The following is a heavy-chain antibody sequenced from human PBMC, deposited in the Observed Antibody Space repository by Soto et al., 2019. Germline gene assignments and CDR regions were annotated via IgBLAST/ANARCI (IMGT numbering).Heavy chain of an antibody. Sequence: GGSLRLSCAASGFTFSNAWMSWVRQAPGKGLEWVGRIKSKTDGGTTDYAAPVQGRFTISREDSKNTLYLQMNSLKTEDTAVYYCTTDVGCSGCSCYSPNRSYYYYYGMDVWGQGTTVTVSS. D-gene: IGHD2-15*01. CDR1: GFTFSNAW. V-gene: IGHV3-15*01. J-gene: IGHJ6*02. CDR3: TTDVGCSGCSCYSPNRSYYYYYGMDV. CDR2: IKSKTDGGTT.